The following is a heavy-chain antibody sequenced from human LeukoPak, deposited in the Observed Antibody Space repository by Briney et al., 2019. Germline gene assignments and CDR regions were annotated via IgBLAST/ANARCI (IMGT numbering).Heavy chain of an antibody. CDR1: GGSFSGYY. V-gene: IGHV4-34*01. D-gene: IGHD2-2*01. J-gene: IGHJ6*03. CDR2: IYYSGST. CDR3: ARAVVPAAMLVGLGYYYYYYMDV. Sequence: SETLSLTCAVYGGSFSGYYWSWLRQPPGKGLEWIGSIYYSGSTYYNPSLKSRVTISVDTSKNQFSLKLSSVTAADTAVYYCARAVVPAAMLVGLGYYYYYYMDVWGKGTTVTVSS.